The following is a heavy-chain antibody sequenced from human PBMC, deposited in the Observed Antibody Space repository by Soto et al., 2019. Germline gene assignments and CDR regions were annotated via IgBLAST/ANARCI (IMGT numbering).Heavy chain of an antibody. J-gene: IGHJ4*02. Sequence: GGALRASCADSGFIFSRDGMNLVRHVPVKGLEWVSYISRSSSTIYYACSVKGRFTISRDNAKNSLYLQMNSLRDEDTAVYYCARGPSLDWLFFEYWGQGTLVTVSS. CDR3: ARGPSLDWLFFEY. CDR2: ISRSSSTI. D-gene: IGHD3-3*01. CDR1: GFIFSRDG. V-gene: IGHV3-48*02.